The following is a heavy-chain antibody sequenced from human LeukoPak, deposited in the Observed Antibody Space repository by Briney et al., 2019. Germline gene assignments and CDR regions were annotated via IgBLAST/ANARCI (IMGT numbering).Heavy chain of an antibody. V-gene: IGHV3-23*01. CDR2: ISGSGGTT. D-gene: IGHD1-26*01. J-gene: IGHJ4*02. CDR1: GFIFDSYA. CDR3: AEGTYYVPFEY. Sequence: GRPLRLSCAASGFIFDSYAMSWVRQAPGKGLEWVSAISGSGGTTYYADSVRGRFTISRDNSKNTLYLQMSSLRAEDTAVYYCAEGTYYVPFEYWGQGTLVTVSS.